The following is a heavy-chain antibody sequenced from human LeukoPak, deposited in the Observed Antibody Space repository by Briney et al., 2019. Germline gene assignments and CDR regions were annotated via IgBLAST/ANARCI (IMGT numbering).Heavy chain of an antibody. J-gene: IGHJ4*02. D-gene: IGHD3-10*01. CDR1: GYTLTELC. V-gene: IGHV1-24*01. Sequence: ASVKVSWMVCGYTLTELCMHWVRQAPGKGLGGMGGFDPEDWETIYAQKFQGRVTMTEDTSTDTAYMELTSLRSEDTAVYYCTTFPYYYYGSGSYPYSFDYWGQGTLVTVSS. CDR3: TTFPYYYYGSGSYPYSFDY. CDR2: FDPEDWET.